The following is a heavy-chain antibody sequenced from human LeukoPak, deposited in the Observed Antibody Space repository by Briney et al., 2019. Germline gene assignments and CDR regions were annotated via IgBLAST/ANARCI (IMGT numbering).Heavy chain of an antibody. J-gene: IGHJ4*02. CDR1: GYSFTNNW. CDR2: IYPDDSDA. V-gene: IGHV5-51*01. Sequence: GASLKISCQGSGYSFTNNWIGWVRQMPGKGLEWMGIIYPDDSDATYSPSFEGQVTISADKSIRTAYLQWSSLKASDTAIYYCARLGRYGSGYDYWGQGTLVTVSS. CDR3: ARLGRYGSGYDY. D-gene: IGHD5-18*01.